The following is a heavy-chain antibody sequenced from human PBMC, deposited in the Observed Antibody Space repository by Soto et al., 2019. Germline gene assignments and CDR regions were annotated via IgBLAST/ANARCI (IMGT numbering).Heavy chain of an antibody. V-gene: IGHV4-4*02. Sequence: QVQLQESGPGLVKPSGTLSLTCAVSGGSISSSNWWSWVRQPPGKGLEWIGEIYHSGSTNYNPSLKSRVTISVDKSKNQFSLKLSSVTAADTAVYYCARDHSYYDILTGRNMARWYFDLWGRGTLVTVSS. CDR2: IYHSGST. CDR3: ARDHSYYDILTGRNMARWYFDL. CDR1: GGSISSSNW. J-gene: IGHJ2*01. D-gene: IGHD3-9*01.